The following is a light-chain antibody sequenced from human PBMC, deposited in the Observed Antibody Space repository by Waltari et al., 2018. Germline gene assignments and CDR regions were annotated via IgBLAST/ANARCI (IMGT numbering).Light chain of an antibody. CDR1: ISGVGFYTP. Sequence: QSALTQPASVSGSAGQPITISCTGTISGVGFYTPLFWYHQHPGKAPELVVYEVISPPSGVSNRFSGSKSGNTASLTIFGLQAEDEADYYCCSYAGRNIWVFGGGTKLNVL. V-gene: IGLV2-23*02. CDR2: EVI. CDR3: CSYAGRNIWV. J-gene: IGLJ3*02.